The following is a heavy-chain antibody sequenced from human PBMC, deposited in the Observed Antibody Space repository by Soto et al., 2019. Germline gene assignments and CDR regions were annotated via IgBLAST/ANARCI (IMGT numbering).Heavy chain of an antibody. J-gene: IGHJ5*02. CDR1: GGSISSGGYH. D-gene: IGHD3-3*01. V-gene: IGHV4-31*03. Sequence: QVQLQESGPGLVKPSQTLSLTCTVSGGSISSGGYHWSWIRQHPGKGLEWIGYIYYSGNTNYNPSLKSRVTISVDTSNNQFSLRLISVTAADTAVYYCARTKYYDSWSGYYRGWFDPWGQGALVSVSS. CDR3: ARTKYYDSWSGYYRGWFDP. CDR2: IYYSGNT.